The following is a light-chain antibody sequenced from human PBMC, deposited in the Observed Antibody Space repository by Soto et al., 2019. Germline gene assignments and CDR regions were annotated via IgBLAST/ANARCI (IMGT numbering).Light chain of an antibody. V-gene: IGKV1-39*01. Sequence: DIHITQSPSSLSPSVVDRVTITFQASQSISSYLNWYQQKPGKAPKLLIYGASKLQSGAPTRFSGSGAGTDFSLTISSLQPEDFATYYCQQSYSPPPITFGQGTRLEI. CDR1: QSISSY. CDR2: GAS. CDR3: QQSYSPPPIT. J-gene: IGKJ5*01.